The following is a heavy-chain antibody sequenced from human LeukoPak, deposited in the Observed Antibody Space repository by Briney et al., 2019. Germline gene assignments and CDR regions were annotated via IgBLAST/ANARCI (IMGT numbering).Heavy chain of an antibody. CDR1: GFTFSSYE. D-gene: IGHD4-17*01. J-gene: IGHJ4*02. CDR2: ISSSGSTI. CDR3: ARELTVTTFDY. V-gene: IGHV3-48*03. Sequence: GGSLRLSCAASGFTFSSYEINWVRQAPGKGLEWVSYISSSGSTIYYADSVKGRFTISRDNAKNSLYLQMNGLRAEDTAVYYCARELTVTTFDYWGQGTLVTVSS.